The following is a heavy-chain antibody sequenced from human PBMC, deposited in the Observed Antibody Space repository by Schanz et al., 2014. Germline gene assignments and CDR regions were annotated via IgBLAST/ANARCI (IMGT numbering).Heavy chain of an antibody. J-gene: IGHJ4*02. CDR3: AASSGWHPSTDY. Sequence: EMQLLESGGGLIQPGGSLRLSCAASGFTFSTHAMSWVRQAPGKGLEWVSSISGDHRNTFYADSVKGRFTISRDNSKNTLYLQMNSLRVEDTAVYYCAASSGWHPSTDYWGQGTLVTVSS. CDR2: ISGDHRNT. V-gene: IGHV3-23*01. CDR1: GFTFSTHA. D-gene: IGHD6-19*01.